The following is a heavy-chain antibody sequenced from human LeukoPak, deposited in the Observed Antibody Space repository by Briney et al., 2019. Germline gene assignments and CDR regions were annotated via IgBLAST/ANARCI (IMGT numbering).Heavy chain of an antibody. D-gene: IGHD4-17*01. J-gene: IGHJ4*02. CDR1: GRSFSGYY. CDR3: ARSTVTECFDY. V-gene: IGHV4-34*01. Sequence: SETLSLTCAVFGRSFSGYYWSWIRQPPGKGLEWIGEINHSGSTNYNPSLKSRVTMSVDTSKNQFSLRLSSVTAADTAVYYCARSTVTECFDYWGQGTLITVSS. CDR2: INHSGST.